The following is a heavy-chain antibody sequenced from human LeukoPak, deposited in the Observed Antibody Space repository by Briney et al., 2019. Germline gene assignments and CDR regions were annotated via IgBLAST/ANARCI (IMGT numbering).Heavy chain of an antibody. CDR1: GGTFSSYA. V-gene: IGHV1-69*05. Sequence: GSSVKVSCKASGGTFSSYAISWVRQAPGQGLGWMGRIIPIFGTANYAQKFHGRVTITTDESTSTAYMELSSLRSEDTAVYYCARDAGKAYYYYYYMDVWGKGTTVTVSS. CDR2: IIPIFGTA. J-gene: IGHJ6*03. D-gene: IGHD6-13*01. CDR3: ARDAGKAYYYYYYMDV.